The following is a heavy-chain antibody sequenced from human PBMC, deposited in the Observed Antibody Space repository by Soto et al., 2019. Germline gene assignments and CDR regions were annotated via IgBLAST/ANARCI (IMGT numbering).Heavy chain of an antibody. CDR2: IYATGTT. CDR1: GASISGFY. V-gene: IGHV4-4*07. J-gene: IGHJ5*02. Sequence: ETLSLTCTFSGASISGFYWSWIRKSAGKGLEWIGRIYATGTTDYNPSLKSRVMMSVDTSKKQFSLKLRSVTAADTAVYYCVRDGTKTLRDWFDPWGQGISVTVSS. D-gene: IGHD1-1*01. CDR3: VRDGTKTLRDWFDP.